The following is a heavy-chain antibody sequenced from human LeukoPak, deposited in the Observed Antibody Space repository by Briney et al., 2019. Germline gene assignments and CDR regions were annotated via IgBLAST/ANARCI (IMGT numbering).Heavy chain of an antibody. D-gene: IGHD6-13*01. CDR1: GFTFSSYA. V-gene: IGHV3-30*04. CDR3: ARGAVAGSPPWDYFGY. CDR2: ISYDGSNK. Sequence: GRSLRLSCAASGFTFSSYAMHWVRQAPGKGLEWVAVISYDGSNKYYADSVKGRFTISRDDSKNTLYLQMNSLRAEDTAVYYCARGAVAGSPPWDYFGYWGQGTLVTVSS. J-gene: IGHJ4*02.